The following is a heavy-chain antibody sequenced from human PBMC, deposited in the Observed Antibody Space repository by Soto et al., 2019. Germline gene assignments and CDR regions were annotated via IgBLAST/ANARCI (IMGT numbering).Heavy chain of an antibody. CDR1: GFTFTHSA. Sequence: SVKVSCKTSGFTFTHSAIQWVRQSRGQRLEWIGWIVVGSGNTNYAVKFQEGVTITWDMSTFTAYMELSSLRSEETAVYYCAAEYYYGDSDSRCRIDWG. CDR2: IVVGSGNT. V-gene: IGHV1-58*02. J-gene: IGHJ1*01. CDR3: AAEYYYGDSDSRCRID. D-gene: IGHD3-10*01.